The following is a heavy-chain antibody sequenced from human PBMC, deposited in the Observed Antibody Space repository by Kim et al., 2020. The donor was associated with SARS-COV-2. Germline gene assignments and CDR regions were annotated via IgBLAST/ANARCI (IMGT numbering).Heavy chain of an antibody. CDR3: AKDLQRSGWYPFSDY. V-gene: IGHV3-33*06. Sequence: GYVKGRFTISRDNSKNTRYLRMNSLRADDTAVYYCAKDLQRSGWYPFSDYWGQGTLVTVSS. J-gene: IGHJ4*02. D-gene: IGHD6-19*01.